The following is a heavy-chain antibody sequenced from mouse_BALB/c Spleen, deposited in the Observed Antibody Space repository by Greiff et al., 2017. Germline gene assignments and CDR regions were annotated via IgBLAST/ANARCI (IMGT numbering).Heavy chain of an antibody. CDR3: ATYGNSFAY. V-gene: IGHV1-67*01. Sequence: QVQLKQSGPELVRPGVSVKISCKGSGYTFTDYAMHWVKQSHAKSLEWIGVISTYYGNTNYNQKFKGKATMTVDKSSSTAYMELARLTSEDSAIYYCATYGNSFAYWGQGTLVTVSA. J-gene: IGHJ3*01. CDR1: GYTFTDYA. CDR2: ISTYYGNT. D-gene: IGHD2-1*01.